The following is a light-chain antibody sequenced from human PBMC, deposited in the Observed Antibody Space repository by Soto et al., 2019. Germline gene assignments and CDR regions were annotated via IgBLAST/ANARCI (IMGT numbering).Light chain of an antibody. J-gene: IGLJ7*01. V-gene: IGLV1-40*01. CDR2: GNS. CDR1: SSNIGAGYD. CDR3: QSYASSLAYDV. Sequence: QPVLTQPPSVSGAPGQRVTISCTGSSSNIGAGYDVHWYQQLPGTAPKLLIYGNSNRPSGVPDRFSGSKSGTSASLAITGLQAEDEADYYCQSYASSLAYDVFGGGTQLTVL.